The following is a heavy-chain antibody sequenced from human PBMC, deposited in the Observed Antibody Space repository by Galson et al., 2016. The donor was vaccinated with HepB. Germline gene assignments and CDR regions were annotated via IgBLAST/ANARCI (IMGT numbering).Heavy chain of an antibody. CDR2: ITADNGNT. D-gene: IGHD2-15*01. V-gene: IGHV1-18*01. CDR3: ATAIGYYYGLDV. J-gene: IGHJ6*02. CDR1: GYSFTTHG. Sequence: SVKVSCKASGYSFTTHGISWLRQAPGQGLEWMGWITADNGNTNYAQKFQGRVTMTTDTSTRTAYMEVRSLRSDDTAVYFWATAIGYYYGLDVWGQGTTVTVSS.